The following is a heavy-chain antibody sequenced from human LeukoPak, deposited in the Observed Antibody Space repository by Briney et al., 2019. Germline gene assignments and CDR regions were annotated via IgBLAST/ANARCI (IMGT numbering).Heavy chain of an antibody. CDR2: IYYSGST. Sequence: SETLSLTCTVSGGSISSSSYYWGWIRQPPGKGLEWIGYIYYSGSTNYNPSLKSRVTISVDTSKNQFSLKLSSVTAADTAVYYCARFELSGIAVAPWGQGTLVTVSS. CDR3: ARFELSGIAVAP. CDR1: GGSISSSSYY. J-gene: IGHJ5*02. V-gene: IGHV4-61*05. D-gene: IGHD6-19*01.